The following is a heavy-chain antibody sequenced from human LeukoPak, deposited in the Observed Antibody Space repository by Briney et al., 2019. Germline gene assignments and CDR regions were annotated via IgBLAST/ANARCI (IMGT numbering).Heavy chain of an antibody. CDR2: IDYSGST. Sequence: SETLSLTCTVPGGSISTYYWSWIRQPPGKGLEWLGYIDYSGSTNYNPSLKSRVTISVDTSKNQFSLRLSSVTAADTATYYCARVGQGCFDLWGRGTLVTVSS. V-gene: IGHV4-59*01. CDR1: GGSISTYY. J-gene: IGHJ2*01. CDR3: ARVGQGCFDL.